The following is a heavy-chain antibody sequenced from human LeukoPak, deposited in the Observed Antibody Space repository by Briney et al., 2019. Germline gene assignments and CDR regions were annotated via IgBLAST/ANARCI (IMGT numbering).Heavy chain of an antibody. V-gene: IGHV3-23*01. Sequence: GGSLRLSCAASGFTFSSYAMSWVGQAPGKGLEWGSAISGRGGSTYYADSVKGRFTISRDNSKNTLYLQMNSLRAEDTAVYYCAKGRKRTTVTIFDYWGQGTLVTVSS. D-gene: IGHD4-17*01. CDR3: AKGRKRTTVTIFDY. CDR2: ISGRGGST. J-gene: IGHJ4*02. CDR1: GFTFSSYA.